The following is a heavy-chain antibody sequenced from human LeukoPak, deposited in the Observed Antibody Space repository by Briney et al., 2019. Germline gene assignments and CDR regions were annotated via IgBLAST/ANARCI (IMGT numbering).Heavy chain of an antibody. CDR3: ARCSGAVDY. V-gene: IGHV4-59*08. CDR1: GGSISSYY. CDR2: IYYSGST. J-gene: IGHJ4*02. Sequence: AETLSLTCTVSGGSISSYYWSWIRQPPGKGLEWLGYIYYSGSTNYNPSLKSRVTISVDTSKNQFSLKLSSVTAADTAVYYCARCSGAVDYWGQGTLVTVSS. D-gene: IGHD1-1*01.